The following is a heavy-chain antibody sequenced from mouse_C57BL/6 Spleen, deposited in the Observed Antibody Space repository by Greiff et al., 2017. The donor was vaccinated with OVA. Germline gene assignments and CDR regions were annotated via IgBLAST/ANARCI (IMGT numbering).Heavy chain of an antibody. CDR2: IYPGRGST. J-gene: IGHJ4*01. D-gene: IGHD2-3*01. V-gene: IGHV1-55*01. CDR3: AREDGYYEGLYAMDY. CDR1: GYTFTSYW. Sequence: VQLQQPGAELVKPGASVKMSCKASGYTFTSYWITWVKQRPGPGLEWIGDIYPGRGSTNYNEKFKSKATLTVDTSSSTAYMQLSSLTAEDSAVYYCAREDGYYEGLYAMDYWGQGTSVTVSS.